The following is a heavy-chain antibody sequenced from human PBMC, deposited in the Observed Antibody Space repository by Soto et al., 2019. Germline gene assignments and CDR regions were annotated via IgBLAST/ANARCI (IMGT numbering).Heavy chain of an antibody. CDR3: ARAAMGGSSWPFDY. Sequence: QVQLQESGPRLVKPSGTLSLTCAVSGGSISSSNWWSWVRQPPGKGLEWIGEIYHSGSTNNNPSLKSRVTISVAKSKNQFSLKLSSMTAADTAVYYCARAAMGGSSWPFDYWGQGTLVTVSS. CDR2: IYHSGST. J-gene: IGHJ4*02. D-gene: IGHD6-13*01. CDR1: GGSISSSNW. V-gene: IGHV4-4*02.